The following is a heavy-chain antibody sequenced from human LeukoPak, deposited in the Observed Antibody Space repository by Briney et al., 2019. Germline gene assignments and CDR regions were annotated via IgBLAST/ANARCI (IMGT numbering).Heavy chain of an antibody. Sequence: PSETLSLTCTVSGGSISSYYWSWIRQPPGKGLEWIGYIYYSGSTNYNPSLKSRVTISVDTSKNQFSLKLSSVTAADTAVYYCASRGRDGYNYRGFDPWGQGTLVTVSS. CDR1: GGSISSYY. CDR3: ASRGRDGYNYRGFDP. CDR2: IYYSGST. D-gene: IGHD5-24*01. V-gene: IGHV4-59*01. J-gene: IGHJ5*02.